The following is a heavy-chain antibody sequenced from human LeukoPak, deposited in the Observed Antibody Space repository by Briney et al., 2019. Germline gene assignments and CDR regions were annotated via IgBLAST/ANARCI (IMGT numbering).Heavy chain of an antibody. CDR3: ARESDWARDY. J-gene: IGHJ4*02. D-gene: IGHD3-9*01. CDR2: IKEDGSEK. Sequence: GGSLRLSCAAASGFTFSSYWMSWVRQAPGKGLEWVANIKEDGSEKNYVDSVKGRFIISRDNAKNSLYLQMNSLRAEDTAVYYCARESDWARDYWGQGTLVTVSS. V-gene: IGHV3-7*01. CDR1: GFTFSSYW.